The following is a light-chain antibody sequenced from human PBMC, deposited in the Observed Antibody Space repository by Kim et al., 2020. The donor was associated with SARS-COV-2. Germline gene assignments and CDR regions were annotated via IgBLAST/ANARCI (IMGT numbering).Light chain of an antibody. Sequence: GQKVTVSCPGTGSNIGSNYVSWYQQLPGAVPKLLIYDNDKRPSEIPVRFSGSKSGTSATLRITGLQTGDEADYFCLTWDGSLSAGVFGGGTQLTVL. J-gene: IGLJ2*01. V-gene: IGLV1-51*01. CDR2: DND. CDR1: GSNIGSNY. CDR3: LTWDGSLSAGV.